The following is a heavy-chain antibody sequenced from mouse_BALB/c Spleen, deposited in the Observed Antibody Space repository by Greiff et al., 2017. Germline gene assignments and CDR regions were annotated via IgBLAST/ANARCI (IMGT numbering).Heavy chain of an antibody. CDR3: ARGGGYDRGGYYFDY. D-gene: IGHD2-2*01. V-gene: IGHV14-3*02. CDR2: IDPANGNT. J-gene: IGHJ2*01. Sequence: VHVKQSGAELVKPGASVKLSCTASGFNIKDTYMHWVKQRPEQGLEWIGRIDPANGNTKYDPKFQGKATITADTSSNTAYLQLSSLTSEDTAVYYCARGGGYDRGGYYFDYWGQGTTLTVSS. CDR1: GFNIKDTY.